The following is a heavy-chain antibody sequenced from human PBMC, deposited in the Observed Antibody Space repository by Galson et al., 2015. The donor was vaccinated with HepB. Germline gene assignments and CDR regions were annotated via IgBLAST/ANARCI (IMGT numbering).Heavy chain of an antibody. CDR1: GFTFSSYA. CDR3: ATPRVGVVAALIDY. J-gene: IGHJ4*02. Sequence: SLRLSCAASGFTFSSYAMHWVRQAPGKGLEWVAVISYDGSNKYYADSVKGRFTISRDNSKNTLYLQMNSLRAEDTAVYYCATPRVGVVAALIDYWGQGTLVTVSS. V-gene: IGHV3-30-3*01. CDR2: ISYDGSNK. D-gene: IGHD2-15*01.